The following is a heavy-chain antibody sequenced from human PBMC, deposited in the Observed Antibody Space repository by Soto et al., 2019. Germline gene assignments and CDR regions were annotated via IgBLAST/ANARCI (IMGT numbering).Heavy chain of an antibody. CDR1: GGTFSSYA. J-gene: IGHJ6*02. CDR3: ASVAAKYYYYGMDV. Sequence: QVQLVQSGAEVKKPGSSVKVSCKASGGTFSSYAINWVRQAPGQGLEWMGGIIPIFGTADYAQKFQGRVTITADESTTTSDMQLSSLRSEDPSVYYCASVAAKYYYYGMDVWGQGTTVTVSS. D-gene: IGHD1-26*01. V-gene: IGHV1-69*12. CDR2: IIPIFGTA.